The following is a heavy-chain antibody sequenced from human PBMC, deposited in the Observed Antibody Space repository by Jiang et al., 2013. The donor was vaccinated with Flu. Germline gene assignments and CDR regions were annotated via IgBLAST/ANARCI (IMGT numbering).Heavy chain of an antibody. D-gene: IGHD3-22*01. Sequence: PPGKGLEWIGYIYYSGSTDYNPSLKSRVTISVDTSKNQFSLKLSSVTAADTAVYYCARVLGYYSIAIDYWGQGAQVTVSS. CDR2: IYYSGST. V-gene: IGHV4-59*01. CDR3: ARVLGYYSIAIDY. J-gene: IGHJ4*02.